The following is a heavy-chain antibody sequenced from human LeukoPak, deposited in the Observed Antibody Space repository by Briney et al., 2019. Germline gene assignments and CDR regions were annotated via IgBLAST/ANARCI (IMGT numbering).Heavy chain of an antibody. J-gene: IGHJ4*02. CDR1: GFTFSSYE. Sequence: SGGSLRLSCAASGFTFSSYEMNWVRQAPGKGREWVSYISSSGSTIYYADSVKGRFTISRDTTKNSLYLQMNRLRDTDTHDCVCARVTLRYAYVDRWGQGTLVTVSS. CDR3: ARVTLRYAYVDR. D-gene: IGHD3-16*01. CDR2: ISSSGSTI. V-gene: IGHV3-48*03.